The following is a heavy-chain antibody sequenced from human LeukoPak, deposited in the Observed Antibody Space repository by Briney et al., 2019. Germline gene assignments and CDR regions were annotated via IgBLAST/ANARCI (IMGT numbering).Heavy chain of an antibody. CDR3: ASTPGYEILTGYDY. CDR1: GFTFSTYS. Sequence: PGGSLRLSCAASGFTFSTYSMNWVRQAPGKGLEWVSYITSSSSTIYYADSVKGRFTIFRDNAKNSLYLQMNSLRDEDTAVYYCASTPGYEILTGYDYWGQGTLVTVSS. D-gene: IGHD3-9*01. V-gene: IGHV3-48*02. CDR2: ITSSSSTI. J-gene: IGHJ4*02.